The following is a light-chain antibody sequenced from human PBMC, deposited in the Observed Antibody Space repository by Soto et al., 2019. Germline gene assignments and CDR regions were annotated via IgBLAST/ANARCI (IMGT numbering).Light chain of an antibody. CDR1: SSNIGGNA. CDR2: SNF. J-gene: IGLJ2*01. Sequence: QSVLTQPPSASGTPGQRVTISCSGSSSNIGGNAVNWYQQLPGTAPKLLIYSNFQRPSGVPDRFSDSKSGTSASLAISGLQSEDEADYYCAAWDDSLNGVVFGGGTKLTVL. V-gene: IGLV1-44*01. CDR3: AAWDDSLNGVV.